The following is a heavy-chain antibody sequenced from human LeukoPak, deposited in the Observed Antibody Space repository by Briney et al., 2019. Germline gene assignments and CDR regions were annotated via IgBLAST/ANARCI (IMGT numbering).Heavy chain of an antibody. J-gene: IGHJ6*04. CDR3: AELGITMIGGV. V-gene: IGHV3-48*03. CDR2: ISSSGSTI. D-gene: IGHD3-10*02. CDR1: GFTFGSYE. Sequence: PGGSLRLSCAASGFTFGSYEMNWVRQAPGKGLEGVSYISSSGSTIYYADSVKGRFTISRDNAKNSLYLQMNSLRAEDTAVYCCAELGITMIGGVWGKGTTVTISS.